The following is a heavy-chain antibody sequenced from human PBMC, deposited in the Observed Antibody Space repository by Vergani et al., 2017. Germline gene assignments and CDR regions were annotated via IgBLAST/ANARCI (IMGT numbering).Heavy chain of an antibody. CDR2: IWYDGSNK. Sequence: QVQLVESGGGVVQPGRSLRLSCAASGFTFSSYGMHWVRQAPGKGLEWVAVIWYDGSNKYYADSVKGRFTISRDNSKNTLYLQINSLRAEDTAVYYCARSYQLLWSFDYWGQGTLVTVSS. D-gene: IGHD2-2*01. CDR1: GFTFSSYG. J-gene: IGHJ4*02. V-gene: IGHV3-33*01. CDR3: ARSYQLLWSFDY.